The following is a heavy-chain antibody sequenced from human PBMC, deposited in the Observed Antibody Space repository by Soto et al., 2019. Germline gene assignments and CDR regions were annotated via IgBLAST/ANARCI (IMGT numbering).Heavy chain of an antibody. V-gene: IGHV6-1*01. CDR1: GDSVSSNSVA. D-gene: IGHD5-12*01. CDR2: TYYRSKWYN. J-gene: IGHJ3*02. Sequence: SQTLSLTCAISGDSVSSNSVAWNWIRQSPSRGLEWLGRTYYRSKWYNEYAESVKTRITLNPDTSKNKFSLQLNSVTPEDTAVHYCARAGSTIVTRSFDIWGQGTIVTVSS. CDR3: ARAGSTIVTRSFDI.